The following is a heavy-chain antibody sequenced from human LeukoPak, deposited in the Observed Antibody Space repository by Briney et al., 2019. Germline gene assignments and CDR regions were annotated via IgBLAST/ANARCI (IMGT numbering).Heavy chain of an antibody. D-gene: IGHD6-13*01. CDR3: AKIAAGGRDRPYFDY. J-gene: IGHJ4*01. V-gene: IGHV3-30*18. CDR1: GFTFSSYT. CDR2: ISYDGSNT. Sequence: GGCLRLPCAASGFTFSSYTMNWVRQAPGKGLEWVAAISYDGSNTYYADSVKGRFTISRDNAKNTLYLQMNSLRAEDTAVYYCAKIAAGGRDRPYFDYWGHGTLVTVSS.